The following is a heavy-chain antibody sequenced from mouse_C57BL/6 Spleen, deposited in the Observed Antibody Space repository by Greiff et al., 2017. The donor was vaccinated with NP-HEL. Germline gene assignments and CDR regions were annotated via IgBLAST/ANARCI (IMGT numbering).Heavy chain of an antibody. V-gene: IGHV1-52*01. Sequence: QVQLQQPGAELVRPGSSVKLSCKASGYTFTSYWMHWVKQRPIQGLEWIGNIDPSDSETHYNQKFKDKATLTVDKSSSTAYMQLSSLTSEDSAVYYCAGYYGSSPFAYWGQGTLVTVSA. CDR1: GYTFTSYW. CDR2: IDPSDSET. J-gene: IGHJ3*01. D-gene: IGHD1-1*01. CDR3: AGYYGSSPFAY.